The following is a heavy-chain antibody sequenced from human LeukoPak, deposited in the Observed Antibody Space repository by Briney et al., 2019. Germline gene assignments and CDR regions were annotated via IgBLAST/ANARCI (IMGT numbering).Heavy chain of an antibody. CDR1: GGTFSSYA. CDR3: ASSTSKPYYYYYMDV. CDR2: IIPIFGTA. D-gene: IGHD4-11*01. Sequence: SVKVSCKASGGTFSSYAISWVRQAPGQGLEWMGGIIPIFGTANYAQKFQGRVTITTDESTSTAYMELSSLRSEDTAVYYCASSTSKPYYYYYMDVWGKGTTVTVSS. V-gene: IGHV1-69*05. J-gene: IGHJ6*03.